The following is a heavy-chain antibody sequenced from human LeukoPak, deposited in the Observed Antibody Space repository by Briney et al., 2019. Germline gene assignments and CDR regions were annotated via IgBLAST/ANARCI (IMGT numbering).Heavy chain of an antibody. CDR2: IIPIFGTA. CDR1: GGTLSSYA. V-gene: IGHV1-69*05. D-gene: IGHD5-18*01. Sequence: ASVKVSCKAAGGTLSSYAISWVRQAPGQGLEWMGRIIPIFGTANYAQKFQGRVTITTDESTSTAYMELSSLRSEDTAVYYCARDLWDTAIDNWFDPWGQGTLVTVSS. J-gene: IGHJ5*02. CDR3: ARDLWDTAIDNWFDP.